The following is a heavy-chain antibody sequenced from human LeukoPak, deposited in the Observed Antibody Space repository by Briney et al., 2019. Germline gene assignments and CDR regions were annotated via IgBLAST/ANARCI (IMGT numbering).Heavy chain of an antibody. D-gene: IGHD5-12*01. Sequence: ASVKVSCKASGYTFTSYGISWVRQAPGQGLEWMGWISAYNGNTNYAQKLQGRVTMTTDTSTSTAYMELRSLRSDDTAVYYCARDSVATGNYYYGMGVWGQGTTVTVSS. CDR1: GYTFTSYG. J-gene: IGHJ6*02. V-gene: IGHV1-18*01. CDR2: ISAYNGNT. CDR3: ARDSVATGNYYYGMGV.